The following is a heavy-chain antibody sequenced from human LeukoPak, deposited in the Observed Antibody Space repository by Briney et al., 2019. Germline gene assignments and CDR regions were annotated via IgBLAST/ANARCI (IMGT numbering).Heavy chain of an antibody. CDR2: INPSGGST. V-gene: IGHV1-46*01. CDR1: GYTFTSCY. CDR3: AALTATNQTPFDY. Sequence: ASVTVSCKASGYTFTSCYMHWVRQAPGQGLEWMGIINPSGGSTSYAQKFQGRVTMTRDTSTSTVYMELSSLRSEDTAVYYCAALTATNQTPFDYWGQGTLVTVSS. D-gene: IGHD5-24*01. J-gene: IGHJ4*02.